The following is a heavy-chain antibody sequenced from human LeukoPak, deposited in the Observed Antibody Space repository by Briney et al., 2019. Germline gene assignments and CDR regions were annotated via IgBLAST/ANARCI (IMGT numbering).Heavy chain of an antibody. D-gene: IGHD1-14*01. V-gene: IGHV3-9*01. CDR1: GFTFDDYA. J-gene: IGHJ6*02. CDR2: ISWNSGSI. Sequence: GRSLRLSCAASGFTFDDYAMHWVRQAPGKGLEWVSGISWNSGSIGYADSVKGRFTISRDNAKSSLYLQMNSLRAEDTALYYCAKVQDRRVSSSVGMDVWGQGTTVTVSS. CDR3: AKVQDRRVSSSVGMDV.